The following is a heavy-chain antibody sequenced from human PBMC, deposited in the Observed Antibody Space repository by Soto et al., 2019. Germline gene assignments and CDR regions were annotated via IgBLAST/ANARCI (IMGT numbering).Heavy chain of an antibody. J-gene: IGHJ4*02. Sequence: ASVKVSCKASGYTFTSYYMHWVRQAPGQGLEWMGIINPSGGSTSYAQKFQGRVTMTRDTSTSTVYMELNNLESEDTAVYYCSRDDSDWFFNWGRGTLVTVSS. CDR3: SRDDSDWFFN. CDR2: INPSGGST. V-gene: IGHV1-46*03. D-gene: IGHD3-9*01. CDR1: GYTFTSYY.